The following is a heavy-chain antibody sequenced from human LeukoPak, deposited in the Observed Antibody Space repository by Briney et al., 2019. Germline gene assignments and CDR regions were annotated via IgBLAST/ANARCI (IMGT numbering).Heavy chain of an antibody. V-gene: IGHV4-4*02. D-gene: IGHD6-19*01. Sequence: PSETLSLTCAVSGGSISSSNWWSWVRQPPGKGLEWIGEIYHSGSTNYNPSLKSRVTISVDTSKNQFSLKLSSVTAADTAVYYCARGGYSSGWYGGYNWFDPWGQGTLVTVSS. CDR3: ARGGYSSGWYGGYNWFDP. CDR2: IYHSGST. CDR1: GGSISSSNW. J-gene: IGHJ5*02.